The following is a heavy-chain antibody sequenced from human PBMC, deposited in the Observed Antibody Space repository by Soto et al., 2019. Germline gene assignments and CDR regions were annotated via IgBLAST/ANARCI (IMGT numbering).Heavy chain of an antibody. CDR1: GGSISGDSYF. Sequence: SETLSLTCNVSGGSISGDSYFWGWIRQPPGKGLEWIGNMFFRGNTYYNPSLKSRVSVVVDTSKNQFSLRLSSMTAADTAVYYCVRHVREFSGPVSYDVFDSWGRGILVTVS. CDR3: VRHVREFSGPVSYDVFDS. J-gene: IGHJ4*02. D-gene: IGHD3-10*02. CDR2: MFFRGNT. V-gene: IGHV4-39*01.